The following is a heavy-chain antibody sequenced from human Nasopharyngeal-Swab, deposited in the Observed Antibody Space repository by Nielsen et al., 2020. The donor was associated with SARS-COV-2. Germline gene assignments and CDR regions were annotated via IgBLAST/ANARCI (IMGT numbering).Heavy chain of an antibody. V-gene: IGHV3-48*03. CDR3: ARDYCSSTSCYDY. Sequence: LSLTCAASGFTFSSYEMNWVRQAPGKGLEWVSYISSSGITRYYADSVKGRFTISRDNAKNSLYLQMNSLRAEDTAVYYCARDYCSSTSCYDYWGQGTLVTVSS. D-gene: IGHD2-2*01. CDR1: GFTFSSYE. J-gene: IGHJ4*02. CDR2: ISSSGITR.